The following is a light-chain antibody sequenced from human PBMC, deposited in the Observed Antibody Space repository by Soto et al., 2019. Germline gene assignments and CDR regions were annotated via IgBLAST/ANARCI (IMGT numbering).Light chain of an antibody. V-gene: IGLV2-14*01. Sequence: QSVLTQPASVSGSPGQSITISCTGTSSDVGGYKYVSWYQQHPDKAPKLMIYEVTNRTSGVSNRFSGSKSGNTASLTISGLQAEDEADYYCSSFTSSNTWVFGGGTKLTVL. CDR2: EVT. J-gene: IGLJ3*02. CDR3: SSFTSSNTWV. CDR1: SSDVGGYKY.